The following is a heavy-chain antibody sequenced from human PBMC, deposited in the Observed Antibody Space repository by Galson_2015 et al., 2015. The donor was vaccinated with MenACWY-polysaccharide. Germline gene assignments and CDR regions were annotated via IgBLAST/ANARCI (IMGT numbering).Heavy chain of an antibody. CDR3: AKDSIDFWNVAWCSDH. Sequence: SLRLSCAASGFTFTSYAMSWVRQAPGKGLEWVSAIRRSGTNTYYADSVKGRFTISRDNSKNTLYLQMNSLRAEDTAVYYCAKDSIDFWNVAWCSDHWGQGTLVTVSS. CDR1: GFTFTSYA. V-gene: IGHV3-23*01. CDR2: IRRSGTNT. J-gene: IGHJ5*02. D-gene: IGHD3-3*01.